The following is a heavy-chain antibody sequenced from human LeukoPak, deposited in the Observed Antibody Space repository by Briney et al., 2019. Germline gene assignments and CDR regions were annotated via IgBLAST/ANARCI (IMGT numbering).Heavy chain of an antibody. V-gene: IGHV1-18*01. CDR2: TSAYNGNT. CDR1: GYTFTSYG. D-gene: IGHD2-8*01. Sequence: GASVKVSCKASGYTFTSYGISWVRQAPGQGLEWMGWTSAYNGNTNYAQKLQGRVTMTTDTSTSTAYMGLRSLRSDDTAVYYCASHGRRPMVYAPDYWGQGTLVTVSS. CDR3: ASHGRRPMVYAPDY. J-gene: IGHJ4*02.